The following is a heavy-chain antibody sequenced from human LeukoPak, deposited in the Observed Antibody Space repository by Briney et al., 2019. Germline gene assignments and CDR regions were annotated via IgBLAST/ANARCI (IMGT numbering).Heavy chain of an antibody. CDR3: AKVYDSSGYCILAYFDY. V-gene: IGHV3-23*01. CDR1: GFTLSSYA. J-gene: IGHJ4*02. Sequence: PGGSLRLSCAASGFTLSSYAMSCVRQAPGKGLEWGSGISGSGGSTYYADSVKGRFTISRDNSKNTLYLQMNSLRAEDTAVYYCAKVYDSSGYCILAYFDYWGQGTLVTVSS. CDR2: ISGSGGST. D-gene: IGHD3-22*01.